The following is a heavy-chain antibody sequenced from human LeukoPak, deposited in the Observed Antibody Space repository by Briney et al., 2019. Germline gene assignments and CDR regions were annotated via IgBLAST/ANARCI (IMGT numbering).Heavy chain of an antibody. CDR3: ARDCDRSGYYCY. CDR1: GYTFSDYG. CDR2: ISTCNGNT. D-gene: IGHD3-22*01. J-gene: IGHJ4*02. V-gene: IGHV1-18*01. Sequence: ASVTVSCTASGYTFSDYGISWVRQAPGQGLEWMGWISTCNGNTNYAQKLQGRVATTTDTSTSTAYMELRSLRSDDTAVYYCARDCDRSGYYCYWGQGTLVTVSS.